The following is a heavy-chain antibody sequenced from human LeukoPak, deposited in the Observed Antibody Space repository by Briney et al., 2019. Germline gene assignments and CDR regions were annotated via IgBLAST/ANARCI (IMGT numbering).Heavy chain of an antibody. V-gene: IGHV4-39*07. CDR3: VRGLFKRIILTVVITPPDC. D-gene: IGHD3-22*01. CDR2: IYDSGST. J-gene: IGHJ4*02. CDR1: GGSISSSSYY. Sequence: SQTLSLTCTVSGGSISSSSYYWGWIRQPPGKGLEWIGRIYDSGSTDNNPSLKSRVTISVDTSKSQFSLKLSSVTAADTAVYYCVRGLFKRIILTVVITPPDCWGQGALVTVSS.